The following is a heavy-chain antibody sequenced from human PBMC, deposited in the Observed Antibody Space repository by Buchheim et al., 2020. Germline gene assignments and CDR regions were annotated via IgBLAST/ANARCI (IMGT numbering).Heavy chain of an antibody. CDR2: ISASGGST. D-gene: IGHD3-10*01. V-gene: IGHV3-48*03. Sequence: EVFLVESGGGLVQPGGSLRLSCAASGFTFSGYEMNWVRQAPGKVLECIAYISASGGSTYYVDSVRGRFTISRDNAKNSLYLQMNSLRVEDTAVYYCATDPHYPSGSYWGRGTL. CDR1: GFTFSGYE. J-gene: IGHJ1*01. CDR3: ATDPHYPSGSY.